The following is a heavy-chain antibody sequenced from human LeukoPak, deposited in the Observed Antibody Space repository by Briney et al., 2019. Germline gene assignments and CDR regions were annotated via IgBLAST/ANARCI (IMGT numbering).Heavy chain of an antibody. CDR3: AREVVAAAGTVDY. Sequence: SETLSLTCTVSGDSISGFYWSWIRQPPGKGLEWIGYIYYSGSTNYNPSLKSRVTISVDTSKNQFSLKLTSVTAADTAVYYCAREVVAAAGTVDYWGQGTLVTVSS. D-gene: IGHD6-13*01. CDR1: GDSISGFY. V-gene: IGHV4-59*01. J-gene: IGHJ4*02. CDR2: IYYSGST.